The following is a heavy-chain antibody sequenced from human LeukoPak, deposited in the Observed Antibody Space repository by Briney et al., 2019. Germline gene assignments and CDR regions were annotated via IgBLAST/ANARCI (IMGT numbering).Heavy chain of an antibody. CDR3: ARGTAHYDFWSCYSAGYYFDY. CDR2: IYYSGST. V-gene: IGHV4-59*01. Sequence: SETLSLTCTVSGGSISIYYWSWIRQPPGKGLEWIGYIYYSGSTNYNRSLKSRVTISVATSKNQFSLKLSSVTAADTAVYYCARGTAHYDFWSCYSAGYYFDYWGQGTLVTVSS. D-gene: IGHD3-3*01. CDR1: GGSISIYY. J-gene: IGHJ4*02.